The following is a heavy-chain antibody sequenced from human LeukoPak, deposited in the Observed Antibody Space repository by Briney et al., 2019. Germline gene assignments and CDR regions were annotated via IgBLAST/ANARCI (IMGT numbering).Heavy chain of an antibody. CDR2: INSSGGST. Sequence: GAPVKVSCKASGYTFTSYYMHWVRQAPGQGLEWMGIINSSGGSTSYAQKFQGRVTMTRDTSTSTVYMELSSLRSEDTAVYYCVVGFGELLPYFDYWGQGTLVTVSS. CDR3: VVGFGELLPYFDY. V-gene: IGHV1-46*01. D-gene: IGHD3-10*01. CDR1: GYTFTSYY. J-gene: IGHJ4*02.